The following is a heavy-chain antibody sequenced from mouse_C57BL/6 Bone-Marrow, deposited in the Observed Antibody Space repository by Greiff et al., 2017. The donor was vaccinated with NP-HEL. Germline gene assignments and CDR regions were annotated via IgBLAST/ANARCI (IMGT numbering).Heavy chain of an antibody. CDR1: GFTFSDYG. CDR2: ISSGSSTI. CDR3: AGRVFDY. Sequence: EVKLEESGGGLVKPGGSLKLSCAASGFTFSDYGMHWVRQAPEKGLEWVAYISSGSSTIYYADTVKGRFTISRDNAKNTLFLQMTSLRSEDTAMYYCAGRVFDYWGQGTTLTVSS. J-gene: IGHJ2*01. V-gene: IGHV5-17*01.